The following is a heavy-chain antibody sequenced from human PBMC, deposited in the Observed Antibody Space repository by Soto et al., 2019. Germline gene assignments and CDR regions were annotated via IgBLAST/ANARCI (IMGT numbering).Heavy chain of an antibody. J-gene: IGHJ4*02. D-gene: IGHD1-1*01. CDR3: TRSKVFAAYNLAY. CDR2: INHSGST. CDR1: CGSFSEYY. V-gene: IGHV4-34*01. Sequence: PSETLSLACAFYCGSFSEYYSACILQSPGKGLEWIGEINHSGSTDYNPSLKSRVTISLDTSKNLFSLKLSSVTAADTAIYYCTRSKVFAAYNLAYWGLGTLVTVSS.